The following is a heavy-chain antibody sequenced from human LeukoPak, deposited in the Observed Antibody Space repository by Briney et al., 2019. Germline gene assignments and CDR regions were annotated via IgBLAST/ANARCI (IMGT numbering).Heavy chain of an antibody. J-gene: IGHJ4*02. Sequence: GGSLRLSCAASGFTFSTNAMRWVRQAPGKGLEWVSAISGSGGTIYYADSVKGRFTTSRDNSKNTVYLQMNGLRAEDTAVYYCTKVGPGSYFDNWGQGTLVTVSS. V-gene: IGHV3-23*01. CDR3: TKVGPGSYFDN. CDR2: ISGSGGTI. CDR1: GFTFSTNA. D-gene: IGHD1-26*01.